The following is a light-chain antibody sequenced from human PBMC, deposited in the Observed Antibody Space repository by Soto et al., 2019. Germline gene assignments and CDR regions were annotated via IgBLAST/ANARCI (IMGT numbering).Light chain of an antibody. J-gene: IGKJ3*01. V-gene: IGKV3-20*01. CDR1: QSVSSNN. Sequence: EIVLTQSPGTLSLSPGERATLSCRASQSVSSNNLAWYQQRPGQAPRVVIYVASTRATGIPERFSGSGSGTDFTLTISILEPEDFAVYYCQQYGRSPFTFGRGTKVDIK. CDR2: VAS. CDR3: QQYGRSPFT.